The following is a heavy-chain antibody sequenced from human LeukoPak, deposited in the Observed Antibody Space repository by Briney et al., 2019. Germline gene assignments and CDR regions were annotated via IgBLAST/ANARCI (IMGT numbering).Heavy chain of an antibody. Sequence: GGSLRLSCAASGFTFSSYGMHWVRQAPGKGLERVAVIWYDGSNKYYADSVKGRFTISRDNSKNTLYLQMNSLRAEDTAVYYCARDSDSSGSDYWGQGTLVTVSS. CDR1: GFTFSSYG. V-gene: IGHV3-33*01. CDR3: ARDSDSSGSDY. J-gene: IGHJ4*02. D-gene: IGHD3-22*01. CDR2: IWYDGSNK.